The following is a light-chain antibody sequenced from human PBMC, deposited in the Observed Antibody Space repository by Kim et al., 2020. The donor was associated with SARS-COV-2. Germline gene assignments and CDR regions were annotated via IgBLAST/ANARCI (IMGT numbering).Light chain of an antibody. CDR3: QQYYSRPMT. CDR2: WAS. V-gene: IGKV4-1*01. J-gene: IGKJ5*01. CDR1: QSVLYSSNNKNY. Sequence: ATINCKSSQSVLYSSNNKNYLAWYQQKPGQPPKLLIYWASTRESGVPDRFSGSGSGTDFTLTINSLQAEDVAVYYCQQYYSRPMTFGQGTRLEIK.